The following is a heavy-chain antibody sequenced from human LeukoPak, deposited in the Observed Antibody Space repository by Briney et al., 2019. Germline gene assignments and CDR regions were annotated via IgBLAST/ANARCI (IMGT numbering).Heavy chain of an antibody. CDR3: ARVAPPGYYDFWSGSNYFDY. J-gene: IGHJ4*02. CDR2: INHSGST. V-gene: IGHV4-34*01. CDR1: GGSFSGYY. D-gene: IGHD3-3*01. Sequence: SETLSLTCAVYGGSFSGYYWSWVRQPPGKGLEWIGEINHSGSTNYNPSLKSRVTISVDTSKNQFSLKLSSVTAADTAVYYCARVAPPGYYDFWSGSNYFDYWGQGTLVTVSS.